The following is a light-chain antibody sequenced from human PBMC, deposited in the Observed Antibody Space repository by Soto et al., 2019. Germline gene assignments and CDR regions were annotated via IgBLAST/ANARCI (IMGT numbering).Light chain of an antibody. J-gene: IGKJ1*01. CDR3: QQSYSTLLT. Sequence: DIQMTRSPASLSASVRGRVTITCRASQSISSYLNWYQQKPGKATKLLIYAASSLQSGVPSRFSGSGSGTDFTLTISSLQPEDCATDYCQQSYSTLLTFGQGTKVDIK. CDR1: QSISSY. CDR2: AAS. V-gene: IGKV1-39*01.